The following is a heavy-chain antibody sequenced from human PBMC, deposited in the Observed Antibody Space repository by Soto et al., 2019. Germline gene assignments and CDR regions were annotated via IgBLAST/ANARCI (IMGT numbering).Heavy chain of an antibody. CDR1: GFTFSSYA. D-gene: IGHD3-3*01. J-gene: IGHJ4*02. CDR2: ISGSGGST. Sequence: EVQLLESGGGLVQPGGSLRLSCAASGFTFSSYAMSWARQAPGKGLEWVSAISGSGGSTYYADSVKGRFTISRDNSKNTLYLQMNSLRAEDTAVYYCAKDRAIFGVVTPPVYFDYWGQGTLVTVSS. V-gene: IGHV3-23*01. CDR3: AKDRAIFGVVTPPVYFDY.